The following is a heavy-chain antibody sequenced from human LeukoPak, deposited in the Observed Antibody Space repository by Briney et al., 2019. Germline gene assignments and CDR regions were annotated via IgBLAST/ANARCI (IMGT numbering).Heavy chain of an antibody. D-gene: IGHD2-15*01. CDR2: IHHDGSNK. V-gene: IGHV3-30*02. CDR3: ARRSGYCSGGSCPTEGYMDV. CDR1: GFTFSSYG. J-gene: IGHJ6*03. Sequence: GGSLRLSCAASGFTFSSYGMHWVRQAPGKGLDWVAFIHHDGSNKYYADSVRGRFTISRDNSKNTLYLQMNSLRAEDTAVYYCARRSGYCSGGSCPTEGYMDVWGKGTTVTVSS.